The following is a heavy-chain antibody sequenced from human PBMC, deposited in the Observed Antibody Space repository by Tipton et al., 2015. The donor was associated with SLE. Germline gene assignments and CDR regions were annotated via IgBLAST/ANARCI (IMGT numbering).Heavy chain of an antibody. CDR2: IYHSGST. CDR1: GYSISSGYY. Sequence: GLVKPSETLSLTCAVSGYSISSGYYWGWIRQPPGKGLEWIGSIYHSGSTYYNPSLKSRVTISVDTSKNQFSLKLSSVTAADTAVCYCASYSSSYFDYWGQGTLVTVSS. V-gene: IGHV4-38-2*01. J-gene: IGHJ4*02. CDR3: ASYSSSYFDY. D-gene: IGHD6-6*01.